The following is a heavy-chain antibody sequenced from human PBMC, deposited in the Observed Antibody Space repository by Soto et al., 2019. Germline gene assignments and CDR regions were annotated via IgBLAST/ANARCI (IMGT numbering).Heavy chain of an antibody. CDR1: GFIFSSYA. V-gene: IGHV3-33*08. CDR2: IWYDGSNK. Sequence: PGGSLRLSCAASGFIFSSYAMSWVRQAPGKGLEWVAAIWYDGSNKYYADSVKGRFTISRDNSKNTLYLQMNSLRAEDTAVYYSARDLLLWFGELLPGYSYYGMDVGGKGTTVTVSS. J-gene: IGHJ6*04. D-gene: IGHD3-10*01. CDR3: ARDLLLWFGELLPGYSYYGMDV.